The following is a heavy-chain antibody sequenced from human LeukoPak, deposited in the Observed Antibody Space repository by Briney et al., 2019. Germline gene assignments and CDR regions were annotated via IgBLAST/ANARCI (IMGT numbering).Heavy chain of an antibody. V-gene: IGHV4-4*07. CDR3: ARSQATAMVSDY. D-gene: IGHD2-2*01. J-gene: IGHJ4*02. CDR1: GGSISSYY. Sequence: SETLSLTCTVSGGSISSYYGSWIRRPAGKGLEWIGRIYTSGSTNYNPSLKIRVTIFVDTSKNQFSLKLNSVTAADTAVYYCARSQATAMVSDYWGQGTLVTVSS. CDR2: IYTSGST.